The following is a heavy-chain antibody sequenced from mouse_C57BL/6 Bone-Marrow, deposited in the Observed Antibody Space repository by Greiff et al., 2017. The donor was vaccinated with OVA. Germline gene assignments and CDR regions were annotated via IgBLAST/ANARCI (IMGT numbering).Heavy chain of an antibody. Sequence: VKLMESGPGLVQPSQSLSITCTVSGFSLTSYGVHWVRQSPGKGLEWLGVIWSGGSTDYNAAFISRLSISKDNSKSQVFFKMNSLQADDTAIYYCARSHYYGSLYFYWYFDVWGTGTTVTVSS. CDR2: IWSGGST. D-gene: IGHD1-1*01. V-gene: IGHV2-2*01. J-gene: IGHJ1*03. CDR1: GFSLTSYG. CDR3: ARSHYYGSLYFYWYFDV.